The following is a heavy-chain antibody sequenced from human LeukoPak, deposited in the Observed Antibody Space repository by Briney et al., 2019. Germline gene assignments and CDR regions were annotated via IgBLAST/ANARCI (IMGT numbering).Heavy chain of an antibody. D-gene: IGHD2-2*01. CDR3: GRDFSSSDYYYYGMGV. J-gene: IGHJ6*02. CDR2: LYTRGST. Sequence: PSETLSLPRDVSGGSLNIYYWSCVRQPAGKGLEGIGGLYTRGSTNYNPSLKSRITMSVDTSTDQFELKLSSVAAADTDVYYSGRDFSSSDYYYYGMGVWGQGTTVTVSS. V-gene: IGHV4-4*07. CDR1: GGSLNIYY.